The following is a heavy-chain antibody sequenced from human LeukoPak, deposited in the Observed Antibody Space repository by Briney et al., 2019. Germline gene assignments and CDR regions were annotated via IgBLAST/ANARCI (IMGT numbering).Heavy chain of an antibody. CDR1: GFTFSSYG. CDR2: IWYDGSKK. J-gene: IGHJ4*02. Sequence: GGSLRLSCAASGFTFSSYGMHWFRQAPGKGLEWVAVIWYDGSKKYYADSVKGRFTISRDNSKNTLYLQVDSLRAEDTAVYYCARYNTGSVDYWGQGTLVTVSS. V-gene: IGHV3-33*01. CDR3: ARYNTGSVDY. D-gene: IGHD2-8*02.